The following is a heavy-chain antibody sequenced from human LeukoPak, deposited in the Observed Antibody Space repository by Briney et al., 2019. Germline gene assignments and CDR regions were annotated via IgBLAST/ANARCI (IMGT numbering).Heavy chain of an antibody. D-gene: IGHD1-26*01. Sequence: GSSVRVSCKASGGTFSSYAISWVRQAPGQGLEWMGRIIPILGTANYAQRFQGRVTITTDESTSTAYMELSSLRSEDTAVYYCARVEGANDYWGQGTLVTVSS. V-gene: IGHV1-69*11. J-gene: IGHJ4*02. CDR1: GGTFSSYA. CDR2: IIPILGTA. CDR3: ARVEGANDY.